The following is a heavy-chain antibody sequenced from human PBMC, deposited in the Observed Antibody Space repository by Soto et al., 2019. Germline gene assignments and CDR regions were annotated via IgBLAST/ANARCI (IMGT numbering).Heavy chain of an antibody. Sequence: LRLSCAASGFSFDDYTMHWVRQAPGKGLEWVSLINWDSGTTDYAVSVKSRITINPDTSKNQFSLQLNSVTPEDTAIYYCARTRVYDSYNYYGMAVWGQGTTVTVSS. J-gene: IGHJ6*02. CDR2: INWDSGTT. CDR3: ARTRVYDSYNYYGMAV. D-gene: IGHD3-3*01. CDR1: GFSFDDYT. V-gene: IGHV3-43*01.